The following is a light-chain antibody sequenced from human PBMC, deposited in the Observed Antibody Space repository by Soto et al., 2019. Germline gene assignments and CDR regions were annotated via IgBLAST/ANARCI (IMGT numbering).Light chain of an antibody. CDR3: CSYAGTNTFV. CDR1: SSDVGSYNL. CDR2: EGN. J-gene: IGLJ1*01. Sequence: QSALTQPASVSGSPGQSITTSCTGTSSDVGSYNLVSWYQQHPGKAPKLMIYEGNKRPSGVSNRFSGSKSANTASLTISGLQTEDEADYYCCSYAGTNTFVFGIGTKLTVL. V-gene: IGLV2-23*01.